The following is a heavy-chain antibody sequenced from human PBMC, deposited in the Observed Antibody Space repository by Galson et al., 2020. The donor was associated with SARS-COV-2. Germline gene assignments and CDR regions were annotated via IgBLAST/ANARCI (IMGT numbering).Heavy chain of an antibody. J-gene: IGHJ2*01. Sequence: NSGGSLRLSCAASGFTFSTYNMNWVRQAPGKGLEWVSSISSSGSYIFYADSMKGRFTISRDNAKNSLYLQMKSLRAEDTAVYYCAREDYSGSGKGDLDLWGRGTLVTVSA. D-gene: IGHD3-10*01. CDR2: ISSSGSYI. CDR3: AREDYSGSGKGDLDL. CDR1: GFTFSTYN. V-gene: IGHV3-21*01.